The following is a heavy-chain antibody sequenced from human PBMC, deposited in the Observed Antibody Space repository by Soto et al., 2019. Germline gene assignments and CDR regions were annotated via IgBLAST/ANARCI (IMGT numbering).Heavy chain of an antibody. CDR2: ISGSGGST. V-gene: IGHV3-23*01. CDR3: AKPQPGIAPHI. CDR1: GFTFSSYA. J-gene: IGHJ3*02. D-gene: IGHD1-20*01. Sequence: GGSLILSCXASGFTFSSYAMSWVRQAPVKGLEWVSAISGSGGSTYYADSVKGRFTISRDNSKNTLYLQMNSLRAEDTAVYSCAKPQPGIAPHIWGQGTMVTVSS.